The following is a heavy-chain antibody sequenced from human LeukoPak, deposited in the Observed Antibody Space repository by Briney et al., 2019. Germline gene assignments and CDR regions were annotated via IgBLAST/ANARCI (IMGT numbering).Heavy chain of an antibody. V-gene: IGHV3-23*01. CDR1: GFTFSSYA. J-gene: IGHJ5*02. CDR2: ISGSGGST. D-gene: IGHD6-13*01. CDR3: AKAGSHSSSWSGWFDP. Sequence: GGSLRLSCAASGFTFSSYAMSWVRQAPGKGLEWVSVISGSGGSTYYADSVKGRFTISRDNSKNTLFLQMNSLRAEDTAVYYCAKAGSHSSSWSGWFDPWGQGTLVTVSS.